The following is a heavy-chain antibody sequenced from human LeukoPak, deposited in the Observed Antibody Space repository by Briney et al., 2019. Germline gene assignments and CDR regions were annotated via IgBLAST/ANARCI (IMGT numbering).Heavy chain of an antibody. D-gene: IGHD5-18*01. V-gene: IGHV4-34*01. CDR3: ARGRYGYSGGY. CDR2: INHSGST. J-gene: IGHJ4*02. Sequence: SETLSLTCAVYGGSFSGYYWSWIRQPPGKGLERIGEINHSGSTNYNPSLKSRVTISVDTSKNQFSLKLSSVTAADTAVYYCARGRYGYSGGYWGQGTLVTVSS. CDR1: GGSFSGYY.